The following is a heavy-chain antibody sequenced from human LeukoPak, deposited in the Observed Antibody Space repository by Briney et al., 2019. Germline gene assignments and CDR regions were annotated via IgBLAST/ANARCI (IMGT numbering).Heavy chain of an antibody. CDR2: IYYSGST. J-gene: IGHJ5*02. CDR1: GGSISSGGYY. V-gene: IGHV4-31*03. Sequence: SQTLSLTCTVSGGSISSGGYYWSWIRQHPGKGLEWIGYIYYSGSTYYNPSLKSRVTISVDTSKNQFSLKLSSVTAADTAVYYCARGVYYDSSGYYLGWFDPWGQGTLVTVSS. CDR3: ARGVYYDSSGYYLGWFDP. D-gene: IGHD3-22*01.